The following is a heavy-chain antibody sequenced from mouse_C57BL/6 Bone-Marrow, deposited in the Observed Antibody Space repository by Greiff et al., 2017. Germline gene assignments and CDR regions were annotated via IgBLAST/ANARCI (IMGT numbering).Heavy chain of an antibody. CDR2: ISSGGSYT. V-gene: IGHV5-6*01. CDR1: GFTFSSYG. CDR3: ARLYYGSSLAWFAY. Sequence: EVKLMESGGDLVKPGGSLKLSCAASGFTFSSYGMSWVRQTPDKRLEWVATISSGGSYTYYPDSVKGRFTIARDHANNTLYLQIGSLKSEDTAMYYCARLYYGSSLAWFAYWGQGTLVTVSA. J-gene: IGHJ3*01. D-gene: IGHD1-1*01.